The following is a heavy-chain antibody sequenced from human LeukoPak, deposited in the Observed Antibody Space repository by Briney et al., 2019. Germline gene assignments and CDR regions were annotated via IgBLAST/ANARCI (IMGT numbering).Heavy chain of an antibody. CDR1: AFTFSSYA. D-gene: IGHD3-22*01. V-gene: IGHV3-23*01. J-gene: IGHJ4*02. Sequence: GGSLRLSCAASAFTFSSYAMSWVRQAPGKGLEWVSAISGSGGSTYYADSMKGRFTISRDNSKNTLYLQMNSLRAEDTAVYYCAKDFRAMIVVVITDWGQGTLVTVSS. CDR3: AKDFRAMIVVVITD. CDR2: ISGSGGST.